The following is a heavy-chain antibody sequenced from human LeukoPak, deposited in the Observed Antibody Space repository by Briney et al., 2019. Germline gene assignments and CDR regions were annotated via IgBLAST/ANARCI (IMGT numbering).Heavy chain of an antibody. Sequence: GSLRLSCSASGFTFKSYAMHWVRQAPGKGLEYVSSINTNGANTYYADSVKGRFTISRDNSRNTVYVQMNSLTPEDTAVYYCARSQTGGTFDYWGQGALVTVSS. CDR1: GFTFKSYA. J-gene: IGHJ4*02. CDR2: INTNGANT. V-gene: IGHV3-64*05. D-gene: IGHD1-26*01. CDR3: ARSQTGGTFDY.